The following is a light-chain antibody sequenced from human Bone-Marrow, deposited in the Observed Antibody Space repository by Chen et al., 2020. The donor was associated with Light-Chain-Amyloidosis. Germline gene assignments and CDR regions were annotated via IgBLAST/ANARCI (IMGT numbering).Light chain of an antibody. CDR1: QGNSNH. CDR2: FAS. Sequence: IQLTQPLSFLSASVGDRVTLTRRDSQGNSNHLAWYQRKPGKAPKLLIYFASTWESGVPSRFSGSGSGTEFTLTISSLQPEDVAAFYCQQFHGYPITFGGGTKVEI. V-gene: IGKV1-9*01. J-gene: IGKJ4*01. CDR3: QQFHGYPIT.